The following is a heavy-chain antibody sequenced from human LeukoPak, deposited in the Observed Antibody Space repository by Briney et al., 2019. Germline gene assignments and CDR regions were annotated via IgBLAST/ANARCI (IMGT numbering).Heavy chain of an antibody. Sequence: GGSLRLSCAASGFTFSNYGMHWVRQAPGKGLEWVAVISYDGSNKYYADSVKGRFTISRDNSKNTLYLQMNSLRAEDTAVYYCARVKTGNWLSRGYYYMDVWGKGTTVTVSS. J-gene: IGHJ6*03. D-gene: IGHD1-1*01. CDR2: ISYDGSNK. CDR1: GFTFSNYG. CDR3: ARVKTGNWLSRGYYYMDV. V-gene: IGHV3-30*03.